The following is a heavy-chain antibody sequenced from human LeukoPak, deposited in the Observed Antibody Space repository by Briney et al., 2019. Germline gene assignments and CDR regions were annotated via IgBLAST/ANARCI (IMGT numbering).Heavy chain of an antibody. CDR1: GITFSTHA. J-gene: IGHJ5*02. D-gene: IGHD6-19*01. V-gene: IGHV3-23*01. CDR2: IDYSGSGT. Sequence: PWGSLRLSCAASGITFSTHAMTWVRQGPGKGLEWVSSIDYSGSGTFYADSVKGRFTISRDNSKDTLYLQMNSLTVEDTAVYYCAKEEYDSGWYKWFGPWGQGTLVTVSS. CDR3: AKEEYDSGWYKWFGP.